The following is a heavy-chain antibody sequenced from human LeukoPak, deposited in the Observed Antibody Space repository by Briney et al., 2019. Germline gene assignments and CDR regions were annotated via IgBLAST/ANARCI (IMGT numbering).Heavy chain of an antibody. Sequence: PGGSLRLSCAASGFTLSSNYMSWVRQAPGKGLEWGSVIYIGGSTYYADSVKGRFTISRDTSKNTLYLQMNSLRAEDTAVYCCAARWGYCSSSSCYYYYYYRDVWGKGTTVSVSS. CDR1: GFTLSSNY. V-gene: IGHV3-53*01. D-gene: IGHD2-2*01. CDR2: IYIGGST. J-gene: IGHJ6*03. CDR3: AARWGYCSSSSCYYYYYYRDV.